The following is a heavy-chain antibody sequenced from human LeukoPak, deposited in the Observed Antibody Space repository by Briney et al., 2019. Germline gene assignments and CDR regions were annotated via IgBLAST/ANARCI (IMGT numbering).Heavy chain of an antibody. CDR2: ITGSGGST. CDR3: AAGPLYSGSGSYVY. D-gene: IGHD3-10*01. Sequence: PGGSLRLSCAASGFTFSSYGMSWVRQAPGKGLEWVSAITGSGGSTYYADSVKGRFTISRDNSKNTLYLQMNSLRAEDTAVYYCAAGPLYSGSGSYVYWGQGTLVTVSS. V-gene: IGHV3-23*01. J-gene: IGHJ4*02. CDR1: GFTFSSYG.